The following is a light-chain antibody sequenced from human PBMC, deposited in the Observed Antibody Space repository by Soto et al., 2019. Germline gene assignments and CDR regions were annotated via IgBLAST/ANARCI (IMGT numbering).Light chain of an antibody. CDR1: ESISNN. J-gene: IGKJ1*01. Sequence: EIVMTQSPATLYVSPGERATLSCRAGESISNNLAWYQQKPGQAPRLLIYGAATRAAGIPARFSGRGSGTEFTLTISSLQSEDFGVYYCQQYNNWPGTFGQGTKVEIK. CDR2: GAA. CDR3: QQYNNWPGT. V-gene: IGKV3-15*01.